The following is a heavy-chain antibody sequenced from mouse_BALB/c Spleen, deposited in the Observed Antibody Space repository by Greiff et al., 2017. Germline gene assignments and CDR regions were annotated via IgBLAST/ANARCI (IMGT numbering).Heavy chain of an antibody. D-gene: IGHD1-2*01. CDR2: INPSSGYT. CDR3: ARTTATGYFDY. CDR1: GYTFTSYT. Sequence: VKLVESGAELARPGASVKMSCKASGYTFTSYTMHWVKQRPGQGLEWIGYINPSSGYTNYNQKFKDKATLTADKSSSTAYMQLSSLTSEDSAVYYCARTTATGYFDYWGQGTTLTVSS. J-gene: IGHJ2*01. V-gene: IGHV1-4*01.